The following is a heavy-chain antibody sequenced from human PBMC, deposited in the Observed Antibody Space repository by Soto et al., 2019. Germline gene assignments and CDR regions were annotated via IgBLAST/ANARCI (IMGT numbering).Heavy chain of an antibody. CDR3: ARHAAQGIYSSGWDNFDY. J-gene: IGHJ4*02. V-gene: IGHV4-59*08. CDR1: GGSISSYY. CDR2: IYYSGST. D-gene: IGHD6-19*01. Sequence: NPSETLSLTCTVSGGSISSYYWSWIRQPPGKGLEWIGYIYYSGSTNYNPSLKSRVTISVDTSKNQFSLKLSSVTAADTAVYYCARHAAQGIYSSGWDNFDYWGQGTLVTVSS.